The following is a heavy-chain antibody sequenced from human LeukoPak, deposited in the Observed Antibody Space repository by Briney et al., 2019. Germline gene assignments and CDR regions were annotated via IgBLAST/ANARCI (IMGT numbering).Heavy chain of an antibody. J-gene: IGHJ4*02. CDR1: GFTFSSYA. CDR3: ARGSEQLRFAFGY. D-gene: IGHD3-3*01. CDR2: ISYDGSNK. Sequence: PGGSLRLSCAASGFTFSSYAMHWVRQAPGKGLEWVAVISYDGSNKYYADSVKGRFTISRDNSKNTLYLQMNSLRAEDTAVYYCARGSEQLRFAFGYWGQGTLVTVSS. V-gene: IGHV3-30-3*01.